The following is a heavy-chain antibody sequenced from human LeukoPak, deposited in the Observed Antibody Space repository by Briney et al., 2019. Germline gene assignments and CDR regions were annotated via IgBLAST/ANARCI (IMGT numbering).Heavy chain of an antibody. CDR1: GFTFSNYW. CDR2: VKGDGSFT. D-gene: IGHD5-24*01. J-gene: IGHJ4*02. Sequence: GSLRLSCAASGFTFSNYWMHWVRQDPGKGLVWVSRVKGDGSFTDYADSVKGRFTISRDNAKNTLYLQMYSLRAEDTAVYYCVRDGDDYNFDYWGQGSLVTVSS. V-gene: IGHV3-74*01. CDR3: VRDGDDYNFDY.